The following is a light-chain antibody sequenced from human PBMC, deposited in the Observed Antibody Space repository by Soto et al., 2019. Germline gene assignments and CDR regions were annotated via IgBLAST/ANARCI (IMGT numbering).Light chain of an antibody. J-gene: IGKJ1*01. CDR2: DAS. Sequence: EIVLTQSPATLSLSPGERATLSCRASQSVTTYLAWYQQKPGQAPRLLIYDASNRATGIPARFSGSGSGTDFTLTVSSLEPEDFAVYYCQRYGGFGQGTKVDIK. CDR1: QSVTTY. V-gene: IGKV3-11*01. CDR3: QRYGG.